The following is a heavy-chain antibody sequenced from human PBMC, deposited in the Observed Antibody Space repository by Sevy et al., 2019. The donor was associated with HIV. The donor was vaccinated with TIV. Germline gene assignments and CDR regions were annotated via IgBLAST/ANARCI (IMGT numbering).Heavy chain of an antibody. V-gene: IGHV1-69*13. CDR1: GGTFSSYA. D-gene: IGHD1-26*01. CDR2: IIPIFGTA. Sequence: ASVKVSCKASGGTFSSYAISWVRQAPGQGLEWMGRIIPIFGTANYAQKFQGRVTITADESRSTAYMELGSLRSEDTAVYYCARDKLGGSSLYYYYYMDVWGKGTTVTVSS. CDR3: ARDKLGGSSLYYYYYMDV. J-gene: IGHJ6*03.